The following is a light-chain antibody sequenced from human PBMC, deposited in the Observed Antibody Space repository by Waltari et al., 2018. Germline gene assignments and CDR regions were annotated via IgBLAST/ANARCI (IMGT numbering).Light chain of an antibody. CDR2: ADD. CDR3: AAWDDSLKGVL. J-gene: IGLJ2*01. V-gene: IGLV1-36*01. CDR1: RSNLGNTA. Sequence: QSVLTQTPSVSEAPRQRVTISCSGSRSNLGNTAVNWYQQVPGKAPKLLVFADDLLPSGVSDRFSGSKSGTSASLAISGLRSEDEGVYFCAAWDDSLKGVLFGGGTKLTVL.